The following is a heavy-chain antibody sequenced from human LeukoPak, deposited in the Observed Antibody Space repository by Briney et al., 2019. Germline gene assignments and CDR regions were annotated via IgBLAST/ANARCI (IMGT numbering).Heavy chain of an antibody. J-gene: IGHJ4*02. CDR1: AASFSIYA. CDR3: ARGEGEIAAGLFDY. D-gene: IGHD6-13*01. CDR2: IIPSFGAA. V-gene: IGHV1-69*13. Sequence: AAVKLSCKCSAASFSIYAISLVRQAPGQGLEWMWGIIPSFGAANYAQKLKGRVTIPADESTSTAYMELSSLRSEDTAVYYCARGEGEIAAGLFDYWGQGTLVTVSS.